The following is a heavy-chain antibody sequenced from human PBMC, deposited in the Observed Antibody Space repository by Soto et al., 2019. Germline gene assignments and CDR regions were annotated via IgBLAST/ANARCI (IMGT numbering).Heavy chain of an antibody. V-gene: IGHV2-26*03. Sequence: PKLSCVSSEDAPGHPRRRGRGGQERTAQALEWLAHIFSNDEKSYSTSLKSRLTISKDTSKSQVVLTMTNMDPVDTATYYCARMEGCAAAAVYYYYGMDVWGQGTTVSV. CDR1: EDAPGHPRRR. CDR2: IFSNDEK. J-gene: IGHJ6*02. D-gene: IGHD6-13*01. CDR3: ARMEGCAAAAVYYYYGMDV.